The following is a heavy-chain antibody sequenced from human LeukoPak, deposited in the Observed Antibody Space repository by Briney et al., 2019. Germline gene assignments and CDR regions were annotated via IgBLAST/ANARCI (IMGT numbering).Heavy chain of an antibody. CDR2: ISSSSSTI. V-gene: IGHV3-48*02. CDR1: GFTFSSYS. Sequence: GGSLRLSCAASGFTFSSYSMNWVRQAPGKGLEWVSYISSSSSTIYYADSVKGRFTISGDNAKNSLYLQMNSLRDEDTAVYYCARAMYYYDSSGYNYFDYWGQGTLVTVSS. D-gene: IGHD3-22*01. CDR3: ARAMYYYDSSGYNYFDY. J-gene: IGHJ4*02.